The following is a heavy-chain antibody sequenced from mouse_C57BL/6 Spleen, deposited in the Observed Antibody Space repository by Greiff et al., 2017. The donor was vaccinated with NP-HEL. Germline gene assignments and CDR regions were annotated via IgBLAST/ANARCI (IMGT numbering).Heavy chain of an antibody. V-gene: IGHV5-12*01. CDR3: ARLYYGSSSAMDY. J-gene: IGHJ4*01. Sequence: EVQGVESGGGLVQPGGSLKLPCAASGFTFSDYYMYLVRPTPEKRLEWVAYIRNGGGSTYYPDTVKARFTIARDNAKNTLYLQMSRLKSEDTAMYYGARLYYGSSSAMDYWGQGTSVTVSS. D-gene: IGHD1-1*01. CDR1: GFTFSDYY. CDR2: IRNGGGST.